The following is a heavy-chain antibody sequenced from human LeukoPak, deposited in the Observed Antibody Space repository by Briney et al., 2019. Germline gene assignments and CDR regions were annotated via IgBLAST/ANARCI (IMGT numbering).Heavy chain of an antibody. CDR2: IIPILGMA. CDR1: GYTFTGYY. J-gene: IGHJ4*02. D-gene: IGHD6-19*01. V-gene: IGHV1-69*02. CDR3: ARSLSVAVAGIDY. Sequence: SVKVSCKASGYTFTGYYMHWVRQAPGQGLEWMGRIIPILGMANYAQKFQGRVTITADKSTSTAYMELSSLRSEDTAVYYCARSLSVAVAGIDYWGQGTLVTVSS.